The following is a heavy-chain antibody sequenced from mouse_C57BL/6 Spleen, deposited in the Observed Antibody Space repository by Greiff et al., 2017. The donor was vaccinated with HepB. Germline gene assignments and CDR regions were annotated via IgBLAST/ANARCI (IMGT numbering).Heavy chain of an antibody. CDR3: ARSSYYGSSYVDDWYFDV. D-gene: IGHD1-1*01. J-gene: IGHJ1*03. Sequence: VQLQQPGAELVRPGSSVKLSCKASGYTFTSYWMHWVKQRPIQGLEWIGNIDPSDSETHYNQKFKDKATLTVDKSSSTAYMQLSSLTSEDSAVYYCARSSYYGSSYVDDWYFDVWGTGTTVTVSS. CDR2: IDPSDSET. CDR1: GYTFTSYW. V-gene: IGHV1-52*01.